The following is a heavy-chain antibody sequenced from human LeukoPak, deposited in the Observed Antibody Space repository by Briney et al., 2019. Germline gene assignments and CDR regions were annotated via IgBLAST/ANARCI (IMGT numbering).Heavy chain of an antibody. CDR3: ARDSVGASPADY. CDR1: GYTFTSYY. CDR2: INPSGGST. V-gene: IGHV1-46*01. Sequence: ASVKVSCEAPGYTFTSYYMHWVRQAPGQGLEWMGIINPSGGSTSYAQKFQGRVTMTRDMSTSTVYMELSSLRSEDTAVYYCARDSVGASPADYWGQGTLVTVPS. J-gene: IGHJ4*02. D-gene: IGHD1-26*01.